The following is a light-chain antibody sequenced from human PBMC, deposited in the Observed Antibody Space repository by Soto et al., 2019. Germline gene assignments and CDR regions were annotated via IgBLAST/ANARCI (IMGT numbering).Light chain of an antibody. V-gene: IGLV6-57*03. CDR1: SGSIASNY. Sequence: FMLTQPHSVSESPGKTVTISCTRSSGSIASNYVQWYQQRPGSAPTTVIYEDNQRPSGVPERFSGSIDSSSNSASLTISGLKTEDEADYYCQSYDSSNWVFGGGTKLTGL. CDR2: EDN. J-gene: IGLJ3*02. CDR3: QSYDSSNWV.